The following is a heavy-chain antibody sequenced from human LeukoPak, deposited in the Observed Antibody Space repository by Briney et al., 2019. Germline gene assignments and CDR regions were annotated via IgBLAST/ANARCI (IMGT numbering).Heavy chain of an antibody. V-gene: IGHV5-10-1*01. Sequence: GEFQDIFCKASGYSFTSYWINWVRQMPGKGLEWMGRIDPSDSYTNYSPFFQGHHTISADKSISTAYLQWSSLKASDTAMYYCARPDCSGGNCYLLPYWGQGPLIIIFS. CDR1: GYSFTSYW. D-gene: IGHD2-15*01. CDR2: IDPSDSYT. J-gene: IGHJ4*02. CDR3: ARPDCSGGNCYLLPY.